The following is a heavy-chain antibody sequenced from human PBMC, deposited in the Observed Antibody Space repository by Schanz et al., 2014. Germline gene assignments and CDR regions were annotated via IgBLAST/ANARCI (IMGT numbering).Heavy chain of an antibody. CDR3: AKSQGSSFDS. D-gene: IGHD6-13*01. CDR2: ISHDGYST. V-gene: IGHV3-64D*06. Sequence: VQLVESGGGVVQPGRSLRLSCAASGFAFSSYAMSWVRQAPGKGLEYVSAISHDGYSTYYADSVKGRFTISRDNSKNTLYLQMSSLTTEDTAVYYCAKSQGSSFDSWGQGTLVTVSS. J-gene: IGHJ4*02. CDR1: GFAFSSYA.